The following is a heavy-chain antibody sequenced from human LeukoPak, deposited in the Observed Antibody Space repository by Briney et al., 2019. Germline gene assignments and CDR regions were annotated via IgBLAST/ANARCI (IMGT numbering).Heavy chain of an antibody. D-gene: IGHD3-10*01. CDR3: ARDDYYGSGSYAFDI. V-gene: IGHV1-18*01. Sequence: ASVKVSCKASGYTFTSYGISWLRQAPGQGLEWMGWISAYNGNTNYAQKLQGRVTMTTDTSTSTAYMELRSLRSDDTAVYYCARDDYYGSGSYAFDIWGQGTMVTVSS. CDR1: GYTFTSYG. J-gene: IGHJ3*02. CDR2: ISAYNGNT.